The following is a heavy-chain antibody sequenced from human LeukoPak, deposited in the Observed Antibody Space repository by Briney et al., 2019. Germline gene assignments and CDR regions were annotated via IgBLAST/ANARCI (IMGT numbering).Heavy chain of an antibody. D-gene: IGHD2-2*01. CDR1: GYSFTSYW. V-gene: IGHV5-51*01. J-gene: IGHJ3*02. CDR3: ARHHCSSTSCYPDI. Sequence: GESLQISCKGSGYSFTSYWIGWVRPMPGKGLEWMGIIYPGDSDTRYSPSLQGQVTISADKSISTAYLQWSSLKASDTAMYYCARHHCSSTSCYPDIWGQGTMVTVSS. CDR2: IYPGDSDT.